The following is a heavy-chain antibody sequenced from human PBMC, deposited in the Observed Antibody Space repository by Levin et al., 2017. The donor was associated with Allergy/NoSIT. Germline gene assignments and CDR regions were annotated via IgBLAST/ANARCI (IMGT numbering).Heavy chain of an antibody. V-gene: IGHV3-15*01. Sequence: GGSLRLSCAASGFTFSNAWMSWVRQAPGKGLEWVGRIKSKTDGGTTDYAAPVKGRFTISRDDSKNTLYLQMNSLKTEDTAVYYCTTGVGYGDYRYYYYGMDVWGQGTTVTVSS. CDR2: IKSKTDGGTT. J-gene: IGHJ6*02. CDR3: TTGVGYGDYRYYYYGMDV. D-gene: IGHD4-17*01. CDR1: GFTFSNAW.